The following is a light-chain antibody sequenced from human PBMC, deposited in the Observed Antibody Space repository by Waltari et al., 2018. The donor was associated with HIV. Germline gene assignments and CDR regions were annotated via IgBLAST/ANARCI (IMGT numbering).Light chain of an antibody. J-gene: IGLJ3*02. CDR3: SSYTSSSTQV. V-gene: IGLV2-14*03. CDR1: NSDVGGYNY. Sequence: QSALTQPASVSGSPGQSITISCTGTNSDVGGYNYVSWYQQHPGKAPKLMIDEVSNRPSGVSNRFSGSKSGNTASLTISGLQAEDEADYYCSSYTSSSTQVFGGGTKVTVL. CDR2: EVS.